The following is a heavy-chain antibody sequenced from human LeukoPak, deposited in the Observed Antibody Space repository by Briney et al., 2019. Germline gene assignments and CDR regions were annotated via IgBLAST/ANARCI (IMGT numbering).Heavy chain of an antibody. CDR2: IYYSGST. J-gene: IGHJ4*02. CDR1: GGSISSGDYY. Sequence: SETLSLTCTVSGGSISSGDYYWSWIRQPPGKGLEWIGYIYYSGSTFYNPSLKSRICISIDTSKNQFSLKLSSVTAADTAVYYCARGGLLWFGELLAAFDYWGQGTLVTVSS. D-gene: IGHD3-10*01. CDR3: ARGGLLWFGELLAAFDY. V-gene: IGHV4-30-4*01.